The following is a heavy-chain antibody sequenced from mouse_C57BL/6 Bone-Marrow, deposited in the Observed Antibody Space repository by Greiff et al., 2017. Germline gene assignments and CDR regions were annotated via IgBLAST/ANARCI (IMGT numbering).Heavy chain of an antibody. V-gene: IGHV1-54*01. D-gene: IGHD2-2*01. CDR2: INPGSGGT. Sequence: VQRVESGAELVRPGTSVKVSCKASGYAFTNYLIEWVKQRPGQGLEWIGVINPGSGGTNYNEKFKGKATLTADKSSSTAYMQLSSLTSEDSAVYFCAREGWLRRGFAYWGQGTLVTVSA. J-gene: IGHJ3*01. CDR1: GYAFTNYL. CDR3: AREGWLRRGFAY.